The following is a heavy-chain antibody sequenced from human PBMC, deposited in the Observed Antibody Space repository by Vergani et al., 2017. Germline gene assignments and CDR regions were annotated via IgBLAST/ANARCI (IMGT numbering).Heavy chain of an antibody. CDR1: GFTFSSYG. CDR2: IWYDGSNK. J-gene: IGHJ4*02. V-gene: IGHV3-33*01. Sequence: QVQLVESGGGVVQPGRSLRLSCAASGFTFSSYGMHWVRQAPGKGLEWVAVIWYDGSNKYYADSVKGRFTISRDNSKNTLYLQMNSLRAEDTAVYYCARGYSSRGNDYWGQGTLVTVSS. CDR3: ARGYSSRGNDY. D-gene: IGHD6-13*01.